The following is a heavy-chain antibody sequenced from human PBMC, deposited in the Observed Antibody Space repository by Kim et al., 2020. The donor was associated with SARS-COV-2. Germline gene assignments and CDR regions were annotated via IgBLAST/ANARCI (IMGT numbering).Heavy chain of an antibody. CDR2: VDDSGTT. CDR3: ARHSRWIYNSDR. Sequence: SETLSLTCTVSGDSITSPGYYWGWIRQPAGKGLEWVGTVDDSGTTYYNPSLKSRLTVSADTSKNQFFLKLTAVTAADTALYFCARHSRWIYNSDRWGQGTLVTVFS. V-gene: IGHV4-39*01. CDR1: GDSITSPGYY. J-gene: IGHJ4*02. D-gene: IGHD5-12*01.